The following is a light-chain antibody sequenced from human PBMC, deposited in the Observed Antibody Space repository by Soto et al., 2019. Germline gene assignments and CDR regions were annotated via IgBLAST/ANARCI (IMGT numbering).Light chain of an antibody. V-gene: IGKV1-33*01. CDR1: QDITDY. Sequence: DIQMTQSPSSLSASVGDRVSITCQASQDITDYLNWCQQKPGKAPNLLIYDASNLETGVPSRFSGSESGTDFTFTISSLQPEDIATYKYHTLPPLTFGGGTKVEIE. CDR3: HTLPPLT. CDR2: DAS. J-gene: IGKJ4*01.